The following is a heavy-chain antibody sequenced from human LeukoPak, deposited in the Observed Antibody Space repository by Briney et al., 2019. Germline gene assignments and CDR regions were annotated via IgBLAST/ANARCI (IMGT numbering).Heavy chain of an antibody. D-gene: IGHD6-19*01. CDR3: AKPLRGWYDFDY. CDR1: GFTFTSYG. Sequence: GGSLRLSCAASGFTFTSYGMHWVRQAPGKGLEWVSAINSAGGGTHYADSVKGRFTISRDNSKNTVYLHMNSLRAEDTAVYYCAKPLRGWYDFDYWGQGTLVTVSS. CDR2: INSAGGGT. V-gene: IGHV3-NL1*01. J-gene: IGHJ4*02.